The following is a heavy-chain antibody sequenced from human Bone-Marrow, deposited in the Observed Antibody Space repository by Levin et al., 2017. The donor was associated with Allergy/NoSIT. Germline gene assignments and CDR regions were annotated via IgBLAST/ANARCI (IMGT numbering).Heavy chain of an antibody. Sequence: GASVKVSCAASGFTFSSYAMSWVRQAPGKGLEWVSAISGSGGSTYYADSVKGRFTISRDNSKNTLYLQMNSLRAEDTAVYYCAKRGVYGTVNPNWFDPWGQGTLVTVSS. CDR2: ISGSGGST. D-gene: IGHD4-11*01. CDR3: AKRGVYGTVNPNWFDP. J-gene: IGHJ5*02. CDR1: GFTFSSYA. V-gene: IGHV3-23*01.